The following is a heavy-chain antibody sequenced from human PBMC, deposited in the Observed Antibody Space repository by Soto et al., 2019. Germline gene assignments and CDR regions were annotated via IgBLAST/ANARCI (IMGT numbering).Heavy chain of an antibody. V-gene: IGHV1-18*01. J-gene: IGHJ4*02. D-gene: IGHD1-26*01. CDR1: GYTFTTYG. CDR3: ARAVPYSVGARLDY. CDR2: ISTYNTNT. Sequence: QVQLVQSGAEVKKPGASVKVSCKASGYTFTTYGITWVRQAPGQGFEWMGWISTYNTNTNYAQNVQGRVTMTTDTSTSTAYMELRSLRSDDTAVYYCARAVPYSVGARLDYWGQGTLVTVSS.